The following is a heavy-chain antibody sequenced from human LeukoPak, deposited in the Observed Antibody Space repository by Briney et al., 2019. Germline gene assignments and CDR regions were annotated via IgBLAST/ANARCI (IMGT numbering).Heavy chain of an antibody. Sequence: SETLSLTCTVSGGSISSSSYYWGWIRQPPGKGLEWIGSIYYSGSTYYNPYLKSRVTISVDTSKNRFSLKLSSVTAADTAVYYCARGSTSRWGVFDYWGQGTLVTVSS. J-gene: IGHJ4*02. CDR3: ARGSTSRWGVFDY. CDR2: IYYSGST. D-gene: IGHD2-2*01. V-gene: IGHV4-39*01. CDR1: GGSISSSSYY.